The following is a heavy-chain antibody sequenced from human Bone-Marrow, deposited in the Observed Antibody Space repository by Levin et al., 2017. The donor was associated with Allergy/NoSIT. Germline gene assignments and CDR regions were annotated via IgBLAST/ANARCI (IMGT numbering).Heavy chain of an antibody. V-gene: IGHV7-4-1*02. CDR3: ARERRFSSISRPFDY. CDR1: GYTFRSYG. J-gene: IGHJ4*02. D-gene: IGHD2-2*01. CDR2: INTEAAKP. Sequence: ASVKVSCKTSGYTFRSYGISWVRQAPGQGPEWMGWINTEAAKPSYAQGFSGRFVFSLDTSLNTAYLEISGLKSEDAATYYCARERRFSSISRPFDYWGQGTLVSVS.